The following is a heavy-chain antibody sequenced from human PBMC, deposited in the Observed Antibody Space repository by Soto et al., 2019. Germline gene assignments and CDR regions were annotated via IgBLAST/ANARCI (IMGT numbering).Heavy chain of an antibody. D-gene: IGHD5-18*01. V-gene: IGHV3-23*01. CDR1: GFTFSSYA. J-gene: IGHJ4*02. CDR2: ISGSGGST. Sequence: EVQLLESGGGLVQPGGSLRLSCAASGFTFSSYAMSWVRQAPGKGLEWVSAISGSGGSTYYADSVKGRFTISGDNSKNTLYLQMNSLRAEDTGVYYCARTLYSYGTDYWGQGTLVTVSS. CDR3: ARTLYSYGTDY.